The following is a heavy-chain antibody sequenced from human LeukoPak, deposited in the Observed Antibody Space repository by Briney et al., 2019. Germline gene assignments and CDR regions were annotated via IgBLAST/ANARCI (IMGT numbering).Heavy chain of an antibody. J-gene: IGHJ4*02. CDR2: INHSGST. Sequence: SETLSLTCAVYGGSFSGYYWSWIRQPPGKGLEWIGEINHSGSTNYNPSLKSRFTISVDTSKNQFSLKLSSVTAADTAVYYCARVGVFCSGGSCPRGAVDYWGQGTLVTVSS. CDR3: ARVGVFCSGGSCPRGAVDY. V-gene: IGHV4-34*01. D-gene: IGHD2-15*01. CDR1: GGSFSGYY.